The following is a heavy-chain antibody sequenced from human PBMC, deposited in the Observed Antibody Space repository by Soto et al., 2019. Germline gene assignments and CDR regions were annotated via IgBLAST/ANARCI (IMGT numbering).Heavy chain of an antibody. D-gene: IGHD5-18*01. J-gene: IGHJ4*02. CDR1: GFTFSDYY. CDR2: ISSSGSTI. Sequence: GGSLRLSCAASGFTFSDYYMSWIRQAPGKGLEWVSYISSSGSTIYYADSVKGRFTISRDNAKNSLYLQMNSLRAEDTDVYYCQRVTEGYSYGQFDYWGQGTLVTVSS. CDR3: QRVTEGYSYGQFDY. V-gene: IGHV3-11*01.